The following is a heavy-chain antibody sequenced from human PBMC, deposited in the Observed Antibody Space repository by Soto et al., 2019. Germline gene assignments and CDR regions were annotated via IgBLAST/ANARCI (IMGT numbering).Heavy chain of an antibody. V-gene: IGHV4-59*01. J-gene: IGHJ4*02. CDR1: GGSISSYY. Sequence: SETLSLTCTVSGGSISSYYWSWIRQPPGKGLEWIGYIHYSGSTNYNPSLKSRVTISVDTSKNQFSLKLSSVTAADTAVYYCARERTVTTPLNFFDYWGQGTLVTVSS. D-gene: IGHD4-4*01. CDR2: IHYSGST. CDR3: ARERTVTTPLNFFDY.